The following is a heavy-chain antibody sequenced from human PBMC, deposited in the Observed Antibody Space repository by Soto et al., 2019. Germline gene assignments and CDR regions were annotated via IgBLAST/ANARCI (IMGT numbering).Heavy chain of an antibody. D-gene: IGHD6-13*01. Sequence: SETLSLTCTVSGGSISSYCWSWIRQPPGKGLEWIGYIHYTGTTNYNPSHKSRVTISIDTSKNQFSLKLTSVTAADTAVYYCARDIKAAPDTGDYWGQGTLVTVSS. CDR1: GGSISSYC. CDR2: IHYTGTT. J-gene: IGHJ4*02. V-gene: IGHV4-59*01. CDR3: ARDIKAAPDTGDY.